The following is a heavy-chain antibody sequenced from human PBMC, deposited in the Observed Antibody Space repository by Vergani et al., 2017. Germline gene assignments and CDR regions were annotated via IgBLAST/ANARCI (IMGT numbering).Heavy chain of an antibody. J-gene: IGHJ5*02. D-gene: IGHD4-17*01. CDR3: AKDYDYGEHDDWFDP. CDR1: GFTFSSFA. CDR2: ISGSGSST. V-gene: IGHV3-23*01. Sequence: EVQLLESGGGLVQPGGSLRLSCAASGFTFSSFAMRWVRTGPGKGLGWVAGISGSGSSTYYAESVKGRFTISRDNSKNTLYLQMNSLRAEDTAVYYCAKDYDYGEHDDWFDPWGQGTLVTVSS.